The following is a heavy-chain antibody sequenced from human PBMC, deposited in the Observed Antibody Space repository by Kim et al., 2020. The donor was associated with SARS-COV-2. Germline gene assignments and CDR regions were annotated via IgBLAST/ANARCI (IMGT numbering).Heavy chain of an antibody. CDR3: ARVGYDSSGYSDY. D-gene: IGHD3-22*01. J-gene: IGHJ4*02. Sequence: YNPPLTSRVTISVDTSKTPFSLKLSSVTAADTAVYYCARVGYDSSGYSDYWGQGTLVTVSS. V-gene: IGHV4-31*02.